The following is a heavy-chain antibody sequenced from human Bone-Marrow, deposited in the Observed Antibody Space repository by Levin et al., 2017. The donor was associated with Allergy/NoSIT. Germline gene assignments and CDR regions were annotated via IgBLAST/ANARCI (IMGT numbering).Heavy chain of an antibody. Sequence: SPTLSLPCSVSGGSIGSFYWNWIRQPAGKGLEWIGRIYATGDTKFNPSLNSRVTMSVDSSKNHFSLNLTSVTAADTAVYYCGRASVVTAINYWGQGILVSVSS. D-gene: IGHD2-21*02. CDR2: IYATGDT. CDR3: GRASVVTAINY. CDR1: GGSIGSFY. J-gene: IGHJ4*02. V-gene: IGHV4-4*07.